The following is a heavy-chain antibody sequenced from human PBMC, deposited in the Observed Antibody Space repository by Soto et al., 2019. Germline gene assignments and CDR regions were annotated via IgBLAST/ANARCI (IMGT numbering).Heavy chain of an antibody. V-gene: IGHV2-5*02. CDR3: AHRTTVVTWWFDP. D-gene: IGHD2-21*02. CDR2: IYWDDDK. J-gene: IGHJ5*02. Sequence: QITLKESGPTLVKPTQTLTLTCTFSGFSLTTSGVGVGWIRQPPGKALEWLALIYWDDDKRYSPSLKSRLTITKDSAKTQVVLTMTKMTPADPATYFRAHRTTVVTWWFDPWGQGTLGTVSS. CDR1: GFSLTTSGVG.